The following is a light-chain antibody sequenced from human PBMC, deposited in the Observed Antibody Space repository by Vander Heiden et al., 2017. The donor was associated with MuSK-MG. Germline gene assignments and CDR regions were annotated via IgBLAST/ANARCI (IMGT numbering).Light chain of an antibody. CDR1: QSVSSN. CDR2: GAS. CDR3: QQYNNWPPLT. J-gene: IGKJ4*01. Sequence: EIVMPQSPATLSVSPGERATLSCRASQSVSSNLAWYQQKPGQAPRLLIYGASTRATGIPARFSGSGSGTEFTLTIRSLKSEDFAVYYCQQYNNWPPLTFGGGTKVEIK. V-gene: IGKV3-15*01.